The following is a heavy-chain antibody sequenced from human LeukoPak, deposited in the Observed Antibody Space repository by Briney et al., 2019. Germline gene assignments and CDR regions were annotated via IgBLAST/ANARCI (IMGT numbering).Heavy chain of an antibody. J-gene: IGHJ4*02. V-gene: IGHV3-66*01. CDR2: IYSGGST. D-gene: IGHD5-18*01. Sequence: GGSLRLSCAVTGFTVSSKYMSWVRQAPGKGLEWVSVIYSGGSTYYADSVKGRFTISRDNSKNTLYLQMNSLRAEDTAVYYCAKDVGYSHGYSFDYWGQGAQVTVSS. CDR3: AKDVGYSHGYSFDY. CDR1: GFTVSSKY.